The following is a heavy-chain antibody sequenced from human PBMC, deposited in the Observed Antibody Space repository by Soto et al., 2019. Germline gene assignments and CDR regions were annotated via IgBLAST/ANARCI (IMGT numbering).Heavy chain of an antibody. V-gene: IGHV1-2*04. J-gene: IGHJ3*02. CDR2: TNPNSGGT. Sequence: QVQLVQSGAEVKKPGASVKVSCKASGYTFTGYYMHWVRQAPGQGLEWMGWTNPNSGGTNYAQKFRGWVTMTRDTSISTAYMELSRLKSDDTAVYYCARDRGSGDAFDIWGQGTMVTVSS. CDR1: GYTFTGYY. D-gene: IGHD6-25*01. CDR3: ARDRGSGDAFDI.